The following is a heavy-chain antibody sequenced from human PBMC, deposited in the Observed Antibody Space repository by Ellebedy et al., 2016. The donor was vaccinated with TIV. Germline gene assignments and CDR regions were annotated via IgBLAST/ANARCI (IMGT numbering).Heavy chain of an antibody. V-gene: IGHV4-39*07. J-gene: IGHJ4*02. D-gene: IGHD3-10*01. Sequence: MPSETLSLTCTVSGGSISATNSHWDWTRQPPGKGLEWIGTIYYSVITMYNPSLNSRVTISTDMSKNQFSLILSSVTAADTAVYYCARGHYGSGTYFAPGEWGQGALVTVSS. CDR2: IYYSVIT. CDR1: GGSISATNSH. CDR3: ARGHYGSGTYFAPGE.